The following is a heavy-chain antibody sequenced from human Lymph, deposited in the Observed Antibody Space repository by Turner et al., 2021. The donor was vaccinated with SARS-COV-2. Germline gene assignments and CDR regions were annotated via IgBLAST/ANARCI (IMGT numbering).Heavy chain of an antibody. D-gene: IGHD6-25*01. Sequence: QVQLVESGGGVVQPGGSLRLSCAASGFTFSSYARHWVRQAPGKGLEWVALISYDGSNKYYADSVKGRFTISRDNSKNTLYLQMNSLRAEDTAVYYCARDVGAALDYWGQGTLVTVSS. CDR3: ARDVGAALDY. CDR1: GFTFSSYA. V-gene: IGHV3-30-3*01. CDR2: ISYDGSNK. J-gene: IGHJ4*02.